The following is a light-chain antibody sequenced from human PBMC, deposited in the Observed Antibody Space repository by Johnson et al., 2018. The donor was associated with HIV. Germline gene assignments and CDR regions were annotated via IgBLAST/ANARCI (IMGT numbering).Light chain of an antibody. Sequence: QSVLTQPPSVSAAPGQKVTVSCSGSTSNIGNNYVSWYQQLPGTAPKLLLYDNNKRHSGIPARFSGSTSGTSATLAIPALRTGDEADYYCGTWDSSLYAYVFGTGTKVTAL. CDR2: DNN. J-gene: IGLJ1*01. V-gene: IGLV1-51*01. CDR1: TSNIGNNY. CDR3: GTWDSSLYAYV.